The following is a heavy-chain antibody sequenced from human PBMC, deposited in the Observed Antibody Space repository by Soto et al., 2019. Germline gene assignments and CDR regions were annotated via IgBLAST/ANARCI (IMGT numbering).Heavy chain of an antibody. CDR3: AKPRDYGVNYYFDY. CDR1: GFTFSSYA. Sequence: EVQLLESGGGLVQPGGSLRLSCAASGFTFSSYAMSWVRQAPGKGLEWVSAISGSGGSTYYADSVKGRFTISRDNGKKGGYLQMNSLRAEDTAVYYCAKPRDYGVNYYFDYWGQGTLVTVSS. CDR2: ISGSGGST. V-gene: IGHV3-23*01. J-gene: IGHJ4*02. D-gene: IGHD4-17*01.